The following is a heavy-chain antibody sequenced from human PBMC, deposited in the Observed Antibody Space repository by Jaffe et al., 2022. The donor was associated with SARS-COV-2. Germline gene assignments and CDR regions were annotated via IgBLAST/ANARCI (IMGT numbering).Heavy chain of an antibody. CDR3: ARGIWTRGLSDYYLDS. V-gene: IGHV1-3*01. CDR2: INAGNGNT. CDR1: GYKFTDYS. Sequence: QVQLVQSGAEVKKPGASVKVSCKASGYKFTDYSMHWVRQAPGQRLEWMGWINAGNGNTKYSQKFQGRVTITRDTSASTAYMELSSLRSEDTAVYYCARGIWTRGLSDYYLDSWGQGTLVTVST. D-gene: IGHD3-22*01. J-gene: IGHJ4*02.